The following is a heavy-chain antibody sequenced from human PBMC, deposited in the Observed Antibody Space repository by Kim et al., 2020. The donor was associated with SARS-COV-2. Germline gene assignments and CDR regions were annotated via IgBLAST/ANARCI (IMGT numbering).Heavy chain of an antibody. CDR2: IYHSGST. CDR1: GGSISSSNW. J-gene: IGHJ4*02. Sequence: SETLSLTCAVSGGSISSSNWWSWVRQPPGKGLEWIGEIYHSGSTNYNPSLKSRVTISVDKSKNQFSLKLSSVTAADTAVYYCARLRYSSGWYGLLFDYWGQGTLVTVSS. D-gene: IGHD6-19*01. CDR3: ARLRYSSGWYGLLFDY. V-gene: IGHV4-4*02.